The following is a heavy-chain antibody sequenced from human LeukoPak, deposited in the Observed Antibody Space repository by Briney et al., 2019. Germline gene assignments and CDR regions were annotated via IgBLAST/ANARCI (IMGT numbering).Heavy chain of an antibody. Sequence: PGGSLRLSCAASGFTFSSYEMNWVRQAPGKGLEWISYISSGGSSIYYVDSVKGRFTISRDNAKNSLYLQMNSLRAEDTAVYYCARDNGDPRTYFDYWGQGTLVTVSS. CDR1: GFTFSSYE. V-gene: IGHV3-48*03. CDR3: ARDNGDPRTYFDY. D-gene: IGHD4-17*01. CDR2: ISSGGSSI. J-gene: IGHJ4*02.